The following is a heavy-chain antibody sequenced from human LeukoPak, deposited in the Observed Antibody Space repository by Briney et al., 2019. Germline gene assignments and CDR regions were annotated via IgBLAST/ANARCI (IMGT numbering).Heavy chain of an antibody. Sequence: SETLSLTCTVSGGSISSSSYSWGWIRQPPGKGLEWIGSIYYSGSTYYNPSLKSRVTISVDTSKNQFSLKLSSVTAADTAVYYCARQSLHYYDSSGYYLGAFDIWGQGTMVTVSS. CDR2: IYYSGST. D-gene: IGHD3-22*01. CDR3: ARQSLHYYDSSGYYLGAFDI. CDR1: GGSISSSSYS. V-gene: IGHV4-39*01. J-gene: IGHJ3*02.